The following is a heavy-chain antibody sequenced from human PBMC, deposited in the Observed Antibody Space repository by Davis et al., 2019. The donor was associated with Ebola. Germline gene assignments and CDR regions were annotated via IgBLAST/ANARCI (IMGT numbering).Heavy chain of an antibody. CDR2: INKDGSEA. CDR1: GITVSRYW. J-gene: IGHJ4*02. V-gene: IGHV3-74*01. CDR3: ARSAGGFDV. D-gene: IGHD3-16*01. Sequence: GESLKISCAASGITVSRYWMHWVRQVPGKGLMWVSHINKDGSEATYAASVKGRFTISRDNARNTVFLQMNSLREEDTAVYYCARSAGGFDVWGQGTLVTVSS.